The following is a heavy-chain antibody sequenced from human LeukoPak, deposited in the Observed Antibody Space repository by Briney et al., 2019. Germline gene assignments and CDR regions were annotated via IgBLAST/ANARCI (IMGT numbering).Heavy chain of an antibody. CDR3: ARRRGYSYGPFDY. CDR1: GVSFSGYY. D-gene: IGHD5-18*01. V-gene: IGHV4-34*01. J-gene: IGHJ4*02. CDR2: INHSGST. Sequence: PAETLSLTCAVYGVSFSGYYWGWVRQPPGKGLEWVGEINHSGSTNYNPSLKSRVTLSVDTSNNQFSLKLSSVTAADTAVYYCARRRGYSYGPFDYWGQGTLVTVSS.